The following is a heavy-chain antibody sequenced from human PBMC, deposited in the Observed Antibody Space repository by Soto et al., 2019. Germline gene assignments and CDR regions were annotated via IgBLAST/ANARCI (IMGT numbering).Heavy chain of an antibody. Sequence: PSETLSLTCAVHGGSFSAYWTWIRQPPGKGLEWIGEINQSVGTNYNPSLESRVIVSIDSSKNQFSLQLSSVTAADTALYYCARGRIRFLEWGIDAYDVWGQGTMVTVS. CDR3: ARGRIRFLEWGIDAYDV. J-gene: IGHJ3*01. CDR1: GGSFSAY. CDR2: INQSVGT. D-gene: IGHD3-3*01. V-gene: IGHV4-34*01.